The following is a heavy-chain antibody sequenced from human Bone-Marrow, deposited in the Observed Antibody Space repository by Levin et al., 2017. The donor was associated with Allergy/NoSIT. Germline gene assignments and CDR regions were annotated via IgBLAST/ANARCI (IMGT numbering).Heavy chain of an antibody. CDR3: ARGGYNHYPWFDP. V-gene: IGHV1-2*06. CDR1: GYTFTDWY. Sequence: GESLKISCEASGYTFTDWYIHWVRQAPGQGLEWMGRINPNSGGTSYSQKFQGRVTMTRDTSISTAYMELNRLVSDDTAVYYCARGGYNHYPWFDPWGQGTLVTVSS. D-gene: IGHD5-24*01. CDR2: INPNSGGT. J-gene: IGHJ5*02.